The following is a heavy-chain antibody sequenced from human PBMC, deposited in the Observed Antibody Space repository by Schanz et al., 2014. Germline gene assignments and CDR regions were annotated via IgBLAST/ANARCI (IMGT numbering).Heavy chain of an antibody. V-gene: IGHV1-18*01. CDR1: GYTFISYG. J-gene: IGHJ6*02. D-gene: IGHD3-9*01. CDR3: ARVQDDILTGSEYYYGMDV. CDR2: ISAYNGHT. Sequence: QVQLVQSGAEVKKPGASVKVSCKASGYTFISYGIKWVRQAPGQGLEWMGWISAYNGHTDYAQKFQGRVTITADRSTSTAYMELSSLRSDDTAVYYCARVQDDILTGSEYYYGMDVWGQGTTVTDSS.